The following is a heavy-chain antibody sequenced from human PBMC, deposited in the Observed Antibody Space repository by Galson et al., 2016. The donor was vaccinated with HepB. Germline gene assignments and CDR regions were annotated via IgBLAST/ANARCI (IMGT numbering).Heavy chain of an antibody. CDR1: GFTFSDYY. D-gene: IGHD2-2*01. Sequence: SLRLSCAASGFTFSDYYMSWIRQAPGKGLEWISYISSSGDIIYYADSVKGRFTISRDNAKNSLYLQMNSLRAEDPAKYYCTRDPYCSRTTCYRYSGMDVWGHGTTVTVSS. V-gene: IGHV3-11*01. CDR2: ISSSGDII. J-gene: IGHJ6*02. CDR3: TRDPYCSRTTCYRYSGMDV.